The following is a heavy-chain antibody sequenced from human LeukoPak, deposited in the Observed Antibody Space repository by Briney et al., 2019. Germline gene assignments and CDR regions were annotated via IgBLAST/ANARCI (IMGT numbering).Heavy chain of an antibody. CDR1: GGSISSNNYY. CDR2: IYTSGST. D-gene: IGHD4-23*01. V-gene: IGHV4-61*02. Sequence: SETLSLTCTVSGGSISSNNYYWSWIRQPAGKGLEWIGRIYTSGSTNYNPSLKSRVTISVDTSKNQFSLQLTSVTAADTAVYYCADSVGYWGQGTLVTVSS. J-gene: IGHJ4*02. CDR3: ADSVGY.